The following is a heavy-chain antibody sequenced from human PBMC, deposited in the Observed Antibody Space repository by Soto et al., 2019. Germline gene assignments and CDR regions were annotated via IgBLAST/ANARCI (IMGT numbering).Heavy chain of an antibody. CDR2: VHYSGNT. V-gene: IGHV4-39*01. Sequence: QLQLQESGPGLVKPSETLSLSCTVSGDSVISDHYYWAWVRQPPGKGLEWIGNVHYSGNTYQNPCHKSRVTIFVDTSSNQVSLKLTSVTAADPSVYYCARQGGNKFDYWGQGTLVTVSS. CDR3: ARQGGNKFDY. J-gene: IGHJ4*02. D-gene: IGHD3-16*01. CDR1: GDSVISDHYY.